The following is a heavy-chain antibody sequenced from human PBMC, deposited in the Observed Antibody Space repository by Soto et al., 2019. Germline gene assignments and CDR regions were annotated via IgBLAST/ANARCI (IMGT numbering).Heavy chain of an antibody. J-gene: IGHJ6*02. CDR2: INHSGST. Sequence: SETLSLTCAVYGGSFSGYYWSWIRQPPGKGLEWIGEINHSGSTNYNPSLKSRVTISVDTSKNQFSLKLSSVTAADTAVYYCARSGMAGTGLYYYYYGMDVWGQGTTVTVSS. V-gene: IGHV4-34*01. CDR3: ARSGMAGTGLYYYYYGMDV. CDR1: GGSFSGYY. D-gene: IGHD6-19*01.